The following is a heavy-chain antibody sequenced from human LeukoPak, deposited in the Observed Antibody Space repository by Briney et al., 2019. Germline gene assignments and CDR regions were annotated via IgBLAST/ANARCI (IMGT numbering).Heavy chain of an antibody. V-gene: IGHV4-4*07. CDR2: INSSGTT. CDR3: ARGPSSGHHDY. D-gene: IGHD3-22*01. Sequence: SETLSLTCSVAGGSVSSYFWSWFRQPAGKGLEWIGRINSSGTTNYNPSLKSRVTMSVDTSKNQFSLKLNSVTAADTAVYYCARGPSSGHHDYWGQGVLVTVS. J-gene: IGHJ4*02. CDR1: GGSVSSYF.